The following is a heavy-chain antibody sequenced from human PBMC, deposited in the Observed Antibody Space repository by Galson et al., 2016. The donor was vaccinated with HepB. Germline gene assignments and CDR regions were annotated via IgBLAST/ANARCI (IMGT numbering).Heavy chain of an antibody. J-gene: IGHJ4*02. D-gene: IGHD3-10*01. CDR3: ARAVPDIYASGSYPDY. Sequence: SLRLSCAGSGFNFSNYAMTWVRQAPGKGLEWLSYISSSSHHTDYADSAKGRFTISRDNAKNSLHLQMNNLRVEDTAVYYCARAVPDIYASGSYPDYWGQGTLVTVSS. CDR2: ISSSSHHT. CDR1: GFNFSNYA. V-gene: IGHV3-11*05.